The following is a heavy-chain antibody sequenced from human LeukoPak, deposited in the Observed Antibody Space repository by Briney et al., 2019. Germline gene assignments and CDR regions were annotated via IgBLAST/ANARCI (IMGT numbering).Heavy chain of an antibody. CDR2: ISGSGGST. CDR1: GFTFSSYA. CDR3: AKAYNYDSSGYYFPNFDY. D-gene: IGHD3-22*01. J-gene: IGHJ4*02. Sequence: GGSLRLSCAASGFTFSSYAMSWVRQAPGKGLEWISAISGSGGSTYYADSVKGRFTISRDNSKNTLYLQMNSLRAEDTAVYYCAKAYNYDSSGYYFPNFDYWGQGTLVTVSS. V-gene: IGHV3-23*01.